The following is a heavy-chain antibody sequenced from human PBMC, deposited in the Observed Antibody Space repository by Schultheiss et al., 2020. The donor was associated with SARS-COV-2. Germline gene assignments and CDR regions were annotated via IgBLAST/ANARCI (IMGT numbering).Heavy chain of an antibody. CDR1: GGSMNTYY. CDR3: ARGWATSKYFLDY. Sequence: SETLSLTCTVSGGSMNTYYWSWIRQPAGKGLEWIGRMYSSGTTNYNPSLRSRVTTSLDTSKNQFSLNLNSVTAADTAVYYFARGWATSKYFLDYWGQGILVTSPQ. J-gene: IGHJ4*02. V-gene: IGHV4-4*07. D-gene: IGHD2-2*01. CDR2: MYSSGTT.